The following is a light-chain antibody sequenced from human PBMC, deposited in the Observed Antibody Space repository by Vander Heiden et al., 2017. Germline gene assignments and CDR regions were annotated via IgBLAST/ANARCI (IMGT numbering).Light chain of an antibody. CDR2: KAS. CDR1: QSISSW. V-gene: IGKV1-5*03. Sequence: DIQMTQSPSTLSASVGDRVTITCRASQSISSWLAWYQQKPGKAPKLLIYKASSFESGVPSTFSGSGSGTEFTLTISILQPDDFATYYCRQDYSDPYTFGQGTKLEIK. CDR3: RQDYSDPYT. J-gene: IGKJ2*01.